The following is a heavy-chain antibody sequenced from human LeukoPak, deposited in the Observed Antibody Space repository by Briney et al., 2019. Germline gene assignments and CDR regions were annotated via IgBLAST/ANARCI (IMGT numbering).Heavy chain of an antibody. J-gene: IGHJ4*02. Sequence: GGSLRLSCAVSGFTFSTYAINWVRQAPGKGLEWVSSINSAGTSKKYADSLKGRFTISRDNAKNSLFLQLSSLRDEDTAVYYCARGRNAGGPYYSDYWGQGTLVTVSS. CDR1: GFTFSTYA. CDR3: ARGRNAGGPYYSDY. D-gene: IGHD4-23*01. CDR2: INSAGTSK. V-gene: IGHV3-21*01.